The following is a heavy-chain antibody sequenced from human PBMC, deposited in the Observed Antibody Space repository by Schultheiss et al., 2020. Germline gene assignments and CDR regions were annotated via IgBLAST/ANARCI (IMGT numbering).Heavy chain of an antibody. V-gene: IGHV3-66*02. Sequence: GGSLRLSCAASGFTVSSNYMSWVRQAPGKGLEWVSVIYSGGSTYYADSVKGRFTISRDNSKNTLYLQMNSLRAEDTAVYYCARDEARAVAGDYYYYYGMDVWGQGTTVTGSS. D-gene: IGHD6-19*01. CDR1: GFTVSSNY. CDR3: ARDEARAVAGDYYYYYGMDV. CDR2: IYSGGST. J-gene: IGHJ6*02.